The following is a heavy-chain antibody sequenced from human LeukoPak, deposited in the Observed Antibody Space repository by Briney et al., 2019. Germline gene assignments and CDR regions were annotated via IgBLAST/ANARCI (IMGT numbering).Heavy chain of an antibody. J-gene: IGHJ3*02. Sequence: PSETLSLTCTVSGYSISSGYYWGWIRQPPGKGLEWIGSIYHSGSTYYNPSLKSRVTISVDTSKNQFSLKLSSVTAADTAVYYCARALFGGLARGAFDIWGQGTMVTVSS. CDR1: GYSISSGYY. CDR2: IYHSGST. CDR3: ARALFGGLARGAFDI. V-gene: IGHV4-38-2*02. D-gene: IGHD3-16*01.